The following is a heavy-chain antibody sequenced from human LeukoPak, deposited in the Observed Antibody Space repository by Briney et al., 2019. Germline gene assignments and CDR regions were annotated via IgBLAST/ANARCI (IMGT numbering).Heavy chain of an antibody. CDR3: ARDAYSNYGIGRY. CDR2: MNPNSGNT. CDR1: GYSFTSYD. V-gene: IGHV1-8*01. Sequence: GASVKVSCKASGYSFTSYDINWVRQATGQGLEWMGWMNPNSGNTGYAQKFQGRVTITADKSTSTAYMELSSLRSEDTAVYYCARDAYSNYGIGRYWGQGTLSPSPQ. D-gene: IGHD4-4*01. J-gene: IGHJ4*02.